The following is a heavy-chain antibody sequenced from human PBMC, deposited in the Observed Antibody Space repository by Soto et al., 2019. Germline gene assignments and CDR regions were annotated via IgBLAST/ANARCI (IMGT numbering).Heavy chain of an antibody. D-gene: IGHD6-6*01. CDR1: GDSITSNSYF. V-gene: IGHV4-39*07. CDR3: ARERPDGARLDP. Sequence: SETLSVTWTVSGDSITSNSYFWAWIRQPPGKGLEWIGSIYYSGTTYYNPSLKSRVTISVDTSKNQFSLKLSSVTAADTAVYYCARERPDGARLDPWGQGTLVTVSS. CDR2: IYYSGTT. J-gene: IGHJ5*02.